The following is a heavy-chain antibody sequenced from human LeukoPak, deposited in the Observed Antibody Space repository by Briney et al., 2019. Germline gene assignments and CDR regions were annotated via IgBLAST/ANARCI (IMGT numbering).Heavy chain of an antibody. Sequence: GGSLRLSCVISAFTFGSNWMSWVRQAPGKGLEWVANINPDGSVKYYVDSVEGRFTISRDNAKNSLYPQMSSLRVEDTAVYFCARGDSGDWSFDPWDQGTLVTVSS. CDR1: AFTFGSNW. V-gene: IGHV3-7*01. D-gene: IGHD6-19*01. CDR3: ARGDSGDWSFDP. CDR2: INPDGSVK. J-gene: IGHJ5*02.